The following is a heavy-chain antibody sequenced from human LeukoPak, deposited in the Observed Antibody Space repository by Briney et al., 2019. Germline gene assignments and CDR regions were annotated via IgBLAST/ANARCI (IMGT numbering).Heavy chain of an antibody. J-gene: IGHJ5*02. CDR2: INTNTGNP. CDR3: ARDSLRAYCGGDCYSEFDP. Sequence: ASVKVSCKASGYTFTSYAMNWVRQAPGRGLEWMGWINTNTGNPTYAQGFTGRFVFSLDTSVSTAYLQISSLKAEDTAVYYCARDSLRAYCGGDCYSEFDPWGQGTLVTVSS. D-gene: IGHD2-21*02. CDR1: GYTFTSYA. V-gene: IGHV7-4-1*02.